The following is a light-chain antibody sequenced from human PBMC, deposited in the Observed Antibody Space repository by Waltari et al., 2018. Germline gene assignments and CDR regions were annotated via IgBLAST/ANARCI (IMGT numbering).Light chain of an antibody. J-gene: IGLJ1*01. Sequence: QSALTQPASVSGSPGQSLTISCSGTDSDVGAYDFVSCYQKHPGKAPPLIIYEVSNRPSGISNRFSASKSGNTASLTISGLQAEDEADYYCSSYTTSSAPGVFGTGTRVTVL. CDR1: DSDVGAYDF. V-gene: IGLV2-14*01. CDR3: SSYTTSSAPGV. CDR2: EVS.